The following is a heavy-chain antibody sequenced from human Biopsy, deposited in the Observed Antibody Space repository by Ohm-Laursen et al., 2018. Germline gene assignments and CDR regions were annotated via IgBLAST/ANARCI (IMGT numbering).Heavy chain of an antibody. J-gene: IGHJ4*02. V-gene: IGHV3-11*01. Sequence: SLRLSCSASRFTFRDYFMSWIRQAPGKGLEWVSYISSSGITAHYADSVKGRFTISRDNAKNSLYLQMNSLRAEDTAIYYCARSGWNFEFDSWGKGTLVAVSS. CDR2: ISSSGITA. D-gene: IGHD6-19*01. CDR3: ARSGWNFEFDS. CDR1: RFTFRDYF.